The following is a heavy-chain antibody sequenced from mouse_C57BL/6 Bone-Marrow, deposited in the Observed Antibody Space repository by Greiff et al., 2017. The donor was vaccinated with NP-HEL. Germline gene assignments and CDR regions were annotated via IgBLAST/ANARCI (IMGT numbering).Heavy chain of an antibody. CDR3: LTVPYAMDY. D-gene: IGHD4-1*01. CDR1: GFTFSDYG. CDR2: ISSGSSTI. Sequence: EVKLVESGGGLVKPGGSLKLSCAASGFTFSDYGMHWVRQAPEKGLEWVAYISSGSSTIYYADTVKGRFAISRDNAKNTLFRHMTSLRSEDTAMYYGLTVPYAMDYWGQGTSVTVSS. J-gene: IGHJ4*01. V-gene: IGHV5-17*01.